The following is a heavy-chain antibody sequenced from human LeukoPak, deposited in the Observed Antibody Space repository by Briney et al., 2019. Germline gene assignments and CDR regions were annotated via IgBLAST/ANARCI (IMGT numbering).Heavy chain of an antibody. CDR2: INHSGST. J-gene: IGHJ2*01. CDR3: ARRRQYDSSLFWNFDL. Sequence: SETLSLTCAVYGGSFSGYYWSWIRQSPGKGLEWIGEINHSGSTNYNPSLKSRLTLSVDTAKNQFSLKLNSVIAADTALYYCARRRQYDSSLFWNFDLWGRGTLVTVSS. CDR1: GGSFSGYY. D-gene: IGHD6-6*01. V-gene: IGHV4-34*01.